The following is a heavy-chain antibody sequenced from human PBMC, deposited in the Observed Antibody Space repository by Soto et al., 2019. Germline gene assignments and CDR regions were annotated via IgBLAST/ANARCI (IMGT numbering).Heavy chain of an antibody. D-gene: IGHD3-22*01. CDR1: GYIFAGYW. Sequence: PGESLKISCHGSGYIFAGYWITWMRQKPGKGLEWMGRIDPSDSQTYYSPSFRGHVTISVTKSITTVFLQWSSLRASDTAMYYCARQIYDSDTGPNFQYYFDSWGQGTPVTVSS. V-gene: IGHV5-10-1*01. CDR3: ARQIYDSDTGPNFQYYFDS. J-gene: IGHJ4*02. CDR2: IDPSDSQT.